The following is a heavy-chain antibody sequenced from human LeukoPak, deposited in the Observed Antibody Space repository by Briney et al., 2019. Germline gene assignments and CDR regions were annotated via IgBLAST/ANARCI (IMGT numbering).Heavy chain of an antibody. CDR1: GYTFTGYY. CDR3: AREYSSGYYPHWFDP. Sequence: ASVKVSCKASGYTFTGYYMHWVRQAPGQGLEWMGWINPNSGGANYAQKFQGRATVTRDTSISTAYMELSRLRSDDTAVYYCAREYSSGYYPHWFDPWGQGTLVTVSS. D-gene: IGHD3-22*01. CDR2: INPNSGGA. J-gene: IGHJ5*02. V-gene: IGHV1-2*02.